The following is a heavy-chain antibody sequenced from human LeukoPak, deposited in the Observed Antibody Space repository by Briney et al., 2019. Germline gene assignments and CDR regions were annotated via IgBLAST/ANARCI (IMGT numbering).Heavy chain of an antibody. J-gene: IGHJ4*02. CDR3: ARGYLLGGTTDFDY. V-gene: IGHV4-30-2*01. D-gene: IGHD1-1*01. CDR1: GGSISSGGYY. Sequence: KPSETLSLTCTVSGGSISSGGYYWSWIRQPPGKGLEWIGYIYHSGSTYYNPSLKSRVTISVDRSKNQFSLKLSSVTAADTAVYYCARGYLLGGTTDFDYWGQGTLVTVSS. CDR2: IYHSGST.